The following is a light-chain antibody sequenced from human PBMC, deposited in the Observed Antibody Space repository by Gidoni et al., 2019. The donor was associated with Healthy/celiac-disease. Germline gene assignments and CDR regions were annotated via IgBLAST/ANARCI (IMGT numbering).Light chain of an antibody. CDR2: DAS. CDR3: QQYGSSPPIT. CDR1: QSVSSSY. V-gene: IGKV3D-20*01. J-gene: IGKJ5*01. Sequence: FTQSPATLSLSPGERATLSCVASQSVSSSYLAWYQQKPGLAPRLLIYDASSRATGIPDRFSGSGSGTDFNLTISRLEPEDFAVYYCQQYGSSPPITFGQGTRLEIK.